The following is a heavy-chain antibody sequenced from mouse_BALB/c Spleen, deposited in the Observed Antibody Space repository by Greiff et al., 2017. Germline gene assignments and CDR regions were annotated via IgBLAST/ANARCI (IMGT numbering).Heavy chain of an antibody. J-gene: IGHJ3*01. D-gene: IGHD1-2*01. V-gene: IGHV1-18*01. CDR1: GYTFTDYN. Sequence: VQLQQSGPELVKPGASVKIPCKASGYTFTDYNMDWVKQSHGKSLEWIGDINPNNGGTIYNQKFKGKATLTVDKSSSTAYMELRSLTSEDTAVYYCARGGLRLLAYWGQGTLVTVSA. CDR2: INPNNGGT. CDR3: ARGGLRLLAY.